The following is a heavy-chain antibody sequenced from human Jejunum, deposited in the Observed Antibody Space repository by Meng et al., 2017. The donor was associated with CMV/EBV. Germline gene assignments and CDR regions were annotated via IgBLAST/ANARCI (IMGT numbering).Heavy chain of an antibody. CDR2: IIPILAKP. Sequence: SYAITWVRQAPGQGLEWMGRIIPILAKPTYAQKFQERVTITADKATDRSTTTVYMELRSRRPEDTAVYYCGRLNSLSDDAVDVWGQGTKGTVSS. D-gene: IGHD1-1*01. J-gene: IGHJ6*02. CDR1: SYA. V-gene: IGHV1-69*04. CDR3: GRLNSLSDDAVDV.